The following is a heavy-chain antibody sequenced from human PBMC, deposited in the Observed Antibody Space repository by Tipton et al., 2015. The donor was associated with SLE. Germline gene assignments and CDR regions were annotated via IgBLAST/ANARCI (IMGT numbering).Heavy chain of an antibody. CDR2: IYYSGCT. J-gene: IGHJ6*02. V-gene: IGHV4-59*08. Sequence: TLSLTCIVSGGSISRHYWSWIRQPPGKGLEWIGYIYYSGCTNYNPSLKSRVTISVDTSKNQFSLKLSSVTAADTAVYYCARHFLGYCSGGSCPEGMDVWGQGATVTVSS. CDR1: GGSISRHY. CDR3: ARHFLGYCSGGSCPEGMDV. D-gene: IGHD2-15*01.